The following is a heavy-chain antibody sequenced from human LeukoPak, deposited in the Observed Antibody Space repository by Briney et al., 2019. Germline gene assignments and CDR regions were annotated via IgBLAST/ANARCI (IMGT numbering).Heavy chain of an antibody. V-gene: IGHV4-39*07. CDR1: GGSISNSGYY. D-gene: IGHD6-19*01. CDR3: ARDRIAVAGEPDDAFDI. J-gene: IGHJ3*02. Sequence: SETLSLTCTVSGGSISNSGYYWGWIRQPPGKGLEWIGSIHYSGSTYYNPSLKSRVTISLDSSKNQFSLKLSSVTAADTAVYYCARDRIAVAGEPDDAFDIWGQGAMVTVSS. CDR2: IHYSGST.